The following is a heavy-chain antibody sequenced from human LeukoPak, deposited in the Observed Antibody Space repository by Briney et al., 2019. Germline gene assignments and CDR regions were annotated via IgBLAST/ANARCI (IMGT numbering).Heavy chain of an antibody. CDR3: TTVDTAMVRSPFDY. CDR1: GFTFSNAW. Sequence: GGSLRLSCAASGFTFSNAWMGWVRQAPGKGLEWVGRIKSKTDGGTTDYAAPVKGRFTISRDDSKNTLYLQMNSLKTEDTAVYYCTTVDTAMVRSPFDYWGQGTLVTVSS. CDR2: IKSKTDGGTT. D-gene: IGHD5-18*01. V-gene: IGHV3-15*01. J-gene: IGHJ4*02.